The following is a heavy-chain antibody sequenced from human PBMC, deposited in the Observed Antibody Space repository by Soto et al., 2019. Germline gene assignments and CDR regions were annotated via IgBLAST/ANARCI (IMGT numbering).Heavy chain of an antibody. Sequence: ASVKVSCKASGGTFSSYAISWVRQAPGQGLEWMGGIIPIFGTANYAQKFQGRVTITADESTSTAYMELSSLRSEDTAVYYCARDREDGSNANDYWGQGTLVTVSS. V-gene: IGHV1-69*13. CDR1: GGTFSSYA. J-gene: IGHJ4*02. CDR3: ARDREDGSNANDY. CDR2: IIPIFGTA. D-gene: IGHD2-8*01.